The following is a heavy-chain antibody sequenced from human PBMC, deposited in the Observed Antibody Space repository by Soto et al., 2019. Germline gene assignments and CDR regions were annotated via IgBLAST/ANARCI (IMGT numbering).Heavy chain of an antibody. CDR2: ISGSGGST. CDR3: AKANRRSFGVVSYYYYGMDV. D-gene: IGHD3-3*01. V-gene: IGHV3-23*01. CDR1: GFTFSGYA. J-gene: IGHJ6*02. Sequence: PGRSLRLSCAASGFTFSGYAMSGVRQSPGKGREWVSAISGSGGSTYDADSVNGRFTIARDNSKNTQYLQMNSLRAEDTAVYYCAKANRRSFGVVSYYYYGMDVWGQGTTVTVSS.